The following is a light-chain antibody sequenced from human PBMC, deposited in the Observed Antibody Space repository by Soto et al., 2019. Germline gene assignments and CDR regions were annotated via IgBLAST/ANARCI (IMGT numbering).Light chain of an antibody. J-gene: IGLJ2*01. Sequence: QSVLTQPPSASGSPGQSVTISCTGTSSDVGGYSFVSWYQQHPGKAPKLMIYEVSKRPSRVPDRFSGSKSGSTASLTVSGLQAEDEADYYCSSYAGGNNLVFGGGTKLTVL. V-gene: IGLV2-8*01. CDR3: SSYAGGNNLV. CDR2: EVS. CDR1: SSDVGGYSF.